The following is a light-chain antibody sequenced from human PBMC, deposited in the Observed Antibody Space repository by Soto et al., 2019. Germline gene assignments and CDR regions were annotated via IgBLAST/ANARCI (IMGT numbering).Light chain of an antibody. J-gene: IGKJ1*01. CDR2: WAS. CDR3: QQYYSTPPKT. Sequence: DIVMTQSPLSLRVTPGEPASISCRSSESLLHTNGNNYLDWYLQKPGQPPKLLIYWASTRESGVPDRFSGSGSGTDFTLTISSLQAEDVAVYYCQQYYSTPPKTFGQGTKVDI. CDR1: ESLLHTNGNNY. V-gene: IGKV4-1*01.